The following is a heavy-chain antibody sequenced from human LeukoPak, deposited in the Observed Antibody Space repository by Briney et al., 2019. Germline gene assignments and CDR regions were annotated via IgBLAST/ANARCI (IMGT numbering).Heavy chain of an antibody. CDR1: GFTFSSYG. Sequence: PGGSLRLSCAASGFTFSSYGMHWVRQAPGKGLEWVAFIRYDGSNKYYADSVKGRFTISRDNSKNTLYLQMNSLRAEDTAVYYCAKDRFVVVVAASLRFDPWGQGTLVTVSS. V-gene: IGHV3-30*02. CDR2: IRYDGSNK. D-gene: IGHD2-15*01. J-gene: IGHJ5*02. CDR3: AKDRFVVVVAASLRFDP.